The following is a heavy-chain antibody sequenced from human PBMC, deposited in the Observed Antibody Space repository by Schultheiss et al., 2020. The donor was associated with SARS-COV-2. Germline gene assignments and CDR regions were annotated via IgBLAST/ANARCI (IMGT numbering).Heavy chain of an antibody. V-gene: IGHV3-21*01. CDR2: ISSSSSYI. CDR1: GFTFSSYS. J-gene: IGHJ5*02. D-gene: IGHD3-3*01. Sequence: GESLKISCAASGFTFSSYSMNWVRQAPGKGLEWVSSISSSSSYIYYADSVKGRFTISRDNAKNSLNLQMNSLRAEDTAVYYCAREKDDFWSGYSSWFDPWGQGTLVTVSS. CDR3: AREKDDFWSGYSSWFDP.